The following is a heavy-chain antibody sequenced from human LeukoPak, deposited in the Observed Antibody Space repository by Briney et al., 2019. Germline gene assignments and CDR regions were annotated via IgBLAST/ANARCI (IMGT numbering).Heavy chain of an antibody. CDR2: ISYDGSYK. CDR1: GFTFSSYG. CDR3: AKALYYYGSGRGDAFDI. J-gene: IGHJ3*02. V-gene: IGHV3-30*18. Sequence: GGSLRLSCAASGFTFSSYGMHWVRQAPGKGLEWVAVISYDGSYKYFADSVKGRFTISRDNSKNTLYLQMNSLRAEDTAVYYCAKALYYYGSGRGDAFDIWGQGTMVTVSS. D-gene: IGHD3-10*01.